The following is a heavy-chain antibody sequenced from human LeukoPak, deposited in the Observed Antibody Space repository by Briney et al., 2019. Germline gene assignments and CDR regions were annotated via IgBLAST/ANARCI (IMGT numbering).Heavy chain of an antibody. Sequence: PGGSLRLSCAGSGFTFSSYSMNWVRQAPGKGLEWVSYISSSSSTIYYADSVKGRFTVSRDSAKNSLYLQMNSLRDEDTAVYYCARDSSGWIDYWGQGTLVTVSS. CDR1: GFTFSSYS. V-gene: IGHV3-48*02. J-gene: IGHJ4*02. D-gene: IGHD6-19*01. CDR2: ISSSSSTI. CDR3: ARDSSGWIDY.